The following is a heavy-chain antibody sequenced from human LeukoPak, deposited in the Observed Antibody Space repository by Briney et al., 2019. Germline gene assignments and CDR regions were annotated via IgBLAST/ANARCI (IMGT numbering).Heavy chain of an antibody. D-gene: IGHD4-11*01. CDR3: AREGVTKYYFDY. V-gene: IGHV4-59*01. CDR2: IYYSGST. J-gene: IGHJ4*02. Sequence: SETLSLTCTVSGGSISSYYWSWIRQPPGKGPEWIGYIYYSGSTDYNPSLKSRVTISVDTSKNQFSLKLSSLTAADTAVYYCAREGVTKYYFDYWGQGTLVTVSS. CDR1: GGSISSYY.